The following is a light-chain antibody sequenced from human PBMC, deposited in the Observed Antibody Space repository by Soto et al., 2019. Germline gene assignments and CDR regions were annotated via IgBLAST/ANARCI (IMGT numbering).Light chain of an antibody. J-gene: IGLJ3*02. CDR3: CSYAGSTTWV. CDR2: EVT. V-gene: IGLV2-23*02. CDR1: SSDIGTYNL. Sequence: SVLTQPASVSGSPGQSITISCTGTSSDIGTYNLVSWYQQHPGKAPKLMIYEVTKRPSGVSNRFSASKSDNTASLTISGLQAEDEADYYCCSYAGSTTWVFGGGTKLTVL.